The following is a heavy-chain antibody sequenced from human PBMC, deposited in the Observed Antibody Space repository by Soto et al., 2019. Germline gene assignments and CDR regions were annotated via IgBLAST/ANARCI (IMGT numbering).Heavy chain of an antibody. V-gene: IGHV3-23*01. J-gene: IGHJ6*02. Sequence: PGGSLRLFCVGSGFTFRDHAMRWVRQAPGRGLEWVSAISANGASIQHADSVKGRFTISRDNSKNTLYLQMNSLRAEDTAVYYCAKGAPKTYYDFWSGYYNTDYYYYGMDVWGQGTKVTVAS. CDR3: AKGAPKTYYDFWSGYYNTDYYYYGMDV. CDR2: ISANGASI. D-gene: IGHD3-3*01. CDR1: GFTFRDHA.